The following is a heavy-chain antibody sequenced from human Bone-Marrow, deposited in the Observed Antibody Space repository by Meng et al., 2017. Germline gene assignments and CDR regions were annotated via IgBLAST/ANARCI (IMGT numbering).Heavy chain of an antibody. Sequence: VQSGQSWAEVKRPGSSVKVSCKASGGTFSSYAISWVRQAPGQGLEWMGGIIPIFGTANYAQKFQGRVTITADESTSTAYMELSSLRSEDTAVYYCARRRIQSTNWFDPWGQGTLVTVSS. J-gene: IGHJ5*02. CDR3: ARRRIQSTNWFDP. V-gene: IGHV1-69*01. D-gene: IGHD5-18*01. CDR1: GGTFSSYA. CDR2: IIPIFGTA.